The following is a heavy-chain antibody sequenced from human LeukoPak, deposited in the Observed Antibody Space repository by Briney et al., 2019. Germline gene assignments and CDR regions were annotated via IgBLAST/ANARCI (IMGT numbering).Heavy chain of an antibody. J-gene: IGHJ5*02. CDR1: GFSLSTSGVG. CDR3: AHRPLGPYSSSWYVNWFDP. D-gene: IGHD6-13*01. CDR2: IYWNDDK. V-gene: IGHV2-5*01. Sequence: SGPTLVKPTQTLTLTCTFSGFSLSTSGVGVGWIRQPPGKALEWLALIYWNDDKRYSPSLKSRLTITKDTSKNQVVLTMTNMDPVDTATYYCAHRPLGPYSSSWYVNWFDPWGQGTLVTVSS.